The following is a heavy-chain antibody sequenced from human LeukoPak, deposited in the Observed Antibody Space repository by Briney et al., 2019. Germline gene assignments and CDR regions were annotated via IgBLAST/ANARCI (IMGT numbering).Heavy chain of an antibody. CDR2: ISYDGSNK. D-gene: IGHD1-1*01. CDR3: ARGALQDWFDP. J-gene: IGHJ5*02. Sequence: GGSLRLSCAASGFTFSSYGMHWVRQAPGKGLEWVAVISYDGSNKYYADSVKGRFTISRDNSKNTLYLQMNSLRAEDTAVYYCARGALQDWFDPWGQGTLVTVSS. V-gene: IGHV3-30*03. CDR1: GFTFSSYG.